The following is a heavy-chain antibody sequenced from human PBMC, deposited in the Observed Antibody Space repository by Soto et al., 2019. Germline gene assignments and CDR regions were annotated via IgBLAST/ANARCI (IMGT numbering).Heavy chain of an antibody. D-gene: IGHD2-2*01. CDR3: ARGTGDIVVVPAAKNYYYGMDV. J-gene: IGHJ6*02. CDR2: IIPIFGTA. Sequence: VQLLESGGGLVRPGGSLRLSCAASGFTFSSYAISWVRQAPGQGLEWMGGIIPIFGTANYAQKFQGRVTITADESTSTAYMELSSLRSEDTAVYYCARGTGDIVVVPAAKNYYYGMDVWGQGTTVTVSS. V-gene: IGHV1-69*01. CDR1: GFTFSSYA.